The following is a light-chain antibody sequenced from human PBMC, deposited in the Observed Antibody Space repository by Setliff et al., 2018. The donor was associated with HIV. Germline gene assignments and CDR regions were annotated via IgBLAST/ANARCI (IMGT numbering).Light chain of an antibody. Sequence: QSVLIQPPSVSGAPGQRVTISCSGSSSNIGAEAVNWYKQLPGTAPRVFIYRSDLRPSGVPDRFSGPKSGTSASLAISGLQPEDEADYYCATWDVILRGVVFGTGTKVTVL. CDR2: RSD. CDR3: ATWDVILRGVV. CDR1: SSNIGAEA. V-gene: IGLV1-44*01. J-gene: IGLJ1*01.